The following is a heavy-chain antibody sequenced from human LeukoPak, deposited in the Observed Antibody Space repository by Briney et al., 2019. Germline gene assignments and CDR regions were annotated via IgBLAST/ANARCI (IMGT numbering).Heavy chain of an antibody. J-gene: IGHJ4*02. CDR2: FDPEDGET. V-gene: IGHV1-24*01. CDR1: GYTLTELS. D-gene: IGHD6-19*01. Sequence: ASVKVSCKVSGYTLTELSMHWVRQAPGKGLEWMGGFDPEDGETIYAQKFQGRVTMTEDTSTDTAYMELSRLRSDDTAVYYCARGKEWSSGWYVNYWGQGTLVTVSS. CDR3: ARGKEWSSGWYVNY.